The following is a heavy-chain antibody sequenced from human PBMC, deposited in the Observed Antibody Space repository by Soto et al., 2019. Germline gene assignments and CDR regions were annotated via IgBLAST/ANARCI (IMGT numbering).Heavy chain of an antibody. D-gene: IGHD6-6*01. V-gene: IGHV2-70*01. CDR2: IDWDDDK. CDR1: GVSRITGLRC. J-gene: IGHJ6*02. CDR3: ARIIYLGQLVHESSYYGMDV. Sequence: SGPTLVNPTQTLTLTFTFSGVSRITGLRCVSWIRHPPGKALEWLALIDWDDDKYYSTSLKTRLTISKDTSKNQVVLTMTNMDPVDTATYYCARIIYLGQLVHESSYYGMDVWGQGTTVTVSS.